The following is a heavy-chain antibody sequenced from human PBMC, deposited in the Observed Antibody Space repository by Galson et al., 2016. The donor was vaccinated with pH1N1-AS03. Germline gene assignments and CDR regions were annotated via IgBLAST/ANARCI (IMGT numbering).Heavy chain of an antibody. Sequence: SVKVSCKASGGTFSSYVISWVRQAPGQGLEWMGEIIPIFGTANYAQRFQGRVTITADESTSTAYMEVSSLRSEDTAVYYCAREGYSGSLDRIDVNYYGMDVWGQGTTVTVS. CDR2: IIPIFGTA. CDR3: AREGYSGSLDRIDVNYYGMDV. D-gene: IGHD1-26*01. V-gene: IGHV1-69*13. CDR1: GGTFSSYV. J-gene: IGHJ6*02.